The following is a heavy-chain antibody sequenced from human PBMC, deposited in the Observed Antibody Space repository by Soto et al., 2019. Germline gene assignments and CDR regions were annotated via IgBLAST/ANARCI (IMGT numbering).Heavy chain of an antibody. Sequence: GESLKISCKGSGYSFTSYWISWVRQMPGKGLEWMGRIDPSDSYTNYSPSFQGHVTISADKSISTAYLQWSSLKASDTAMYYCATDYYYYYGMDVWGQGTTVTVSS. J-gene: IGHJ6*02. CDR3: ATDYYYYYGMDV. V-gene: IGHV5-10-1*01. CDR1: GYSFTSYW. CDR2: IDPSDSYT.